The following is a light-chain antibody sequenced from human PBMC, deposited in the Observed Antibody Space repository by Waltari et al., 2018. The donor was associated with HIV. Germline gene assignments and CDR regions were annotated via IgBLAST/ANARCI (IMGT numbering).Light chain of an antibody. J-gene: IGLJ2*01. CDR1: TSNIGRNT. CDR2: GKN. Sequence: QSVLTQPPSASGTPEQRVTISCSGSTSNIGRNTVTWFQQFPGTAPKVFIFGKNQRPAGVPARFSGSKSGTSASLAISGLQSEDEADYYCASWDDSLNGPVFGGGTKLTVV. CDR3: ASWDDSLNGPV. V-gene: IGLV1-44*01.